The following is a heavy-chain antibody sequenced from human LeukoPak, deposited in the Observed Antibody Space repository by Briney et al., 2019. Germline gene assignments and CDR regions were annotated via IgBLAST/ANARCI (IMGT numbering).Heavy chain of an antibody. CDR1: GFIFTDAW. Sequence: GGSLRLSCATSGFIFTDAWMIWVRQAPGKGLEWVGRIKRRSDGGTRDYGAPVKGRFTISRDDSKNILYLQMNNLKTEDTAVYYCSTDLPRRSGYSFDDWGQGTLVTVSS. CDR2: IKRRSDGGTR. J-gene: IGHJ4*02. D-gene: IGHD2-15*01. CDR3: STDLPRRSGYSFDD. V-gene: IGHV3-15*01.